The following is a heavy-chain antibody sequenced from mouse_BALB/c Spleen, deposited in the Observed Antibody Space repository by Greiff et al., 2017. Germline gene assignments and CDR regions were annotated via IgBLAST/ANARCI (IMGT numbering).Heavy chain of an antibody. V-gene: IGHV1-54*03. CDR1: GYAFTNYL. CDR2: INPGSGGT. J-gene: IGHJ4*01. Sequence: QVQLQQSGAELVRPGTSVKVSCKASGYAFTNYLIEWVKQRPGQGLEWIGVINPGSGGTNYNEKFKGKATLTADKSSSTAYMQLSSLTSDDSAVYFCARQDYAMDYWGQGTSVTVSS. CDR3: ARQDYAMDY.